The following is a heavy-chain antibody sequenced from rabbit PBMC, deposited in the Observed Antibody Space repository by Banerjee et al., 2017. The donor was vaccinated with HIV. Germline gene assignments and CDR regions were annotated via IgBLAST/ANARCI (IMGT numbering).Heavy chain of an antibody. CDR3: ARGVVGSSNAFDP. Sequence: QEQLEESGGDLVQPEGSLTLTCTASGFSFSSGYDMCWVRQAPGKGLEWIGCIYTGSGSTYYASWAKGRFTISKTSSTTVTLQMTSLTAADTATYFCARGVVGSSNAFDPWGQGTLVTVS. CDR1: GFSFSSGYD. V-gene: IGHV1S45*01. D-gene: IGHD4-2*01. J-gene: IGHJ2*01. CDR2: IYTGSGST.